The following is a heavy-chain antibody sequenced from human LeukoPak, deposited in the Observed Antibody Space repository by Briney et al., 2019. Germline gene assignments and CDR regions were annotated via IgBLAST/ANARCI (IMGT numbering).Heavy chain of an antibody. J-gene: IGHJ6*02. V-gene: IGHV3-7*01. D-gene: IGHD6-19*01. Sequence: GGSLRLSCAASGFTFSSYWMSWVRQAPGKGLEWVANIKQDGSEKYYVDSVKGRFTISRDNAKNSLYLQMNSLRAEDTAVYYCARRDSSGWLYYYYYGMDVWGQGTTVTVSS. CDR1: GFTFSSYW. CDR2: IKQDGSEK. CDR3: ARRDSSGWLYYYYYGMDV.